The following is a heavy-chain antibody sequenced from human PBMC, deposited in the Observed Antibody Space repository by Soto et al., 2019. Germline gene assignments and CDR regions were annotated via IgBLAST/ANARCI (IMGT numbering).Heavy chain of an antibody. CDR1: GGSFSGHY. V-gene: IGHV4-34*01. J-gene: IGHJ4*02. CDR2: INHSGSS. D-gene: IGHD3-22*01. Sequence: PSETLSLTCAVYGGSFSGHYWGWIRQPPGKGLEWIGEINHSGSSNYNPSLKSRVSLSADASKNQFSLRLSSVTAADRAMYFCARGVPLMVVAQTDAPDKYYYDSWGQGTLVTVS. CDR3: ARGVPLMVVAQTDAPDKYYYDS.